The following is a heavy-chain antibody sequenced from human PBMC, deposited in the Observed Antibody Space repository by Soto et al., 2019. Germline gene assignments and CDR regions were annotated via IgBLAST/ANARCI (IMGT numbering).Heavy chain of an antibody. CDR2: ITGSGDST. Sequence: GGSLRLSCAASGFTFKSYALSWVRQAPGKGLEWVSVITGSGDSTYYADSVKGRFTISRDNSKNTLYLQMNSLRAEDTAVYYCAKELPNEQDIASFDHWGQGTLVTVSS. D-gene: IGHD2-15*01. V-gene: IGHV3-23*01. CDR3: AKELPNEQDIASFDH. CDR1: GFTFKSYA. J-gene: IGHJ4*02.